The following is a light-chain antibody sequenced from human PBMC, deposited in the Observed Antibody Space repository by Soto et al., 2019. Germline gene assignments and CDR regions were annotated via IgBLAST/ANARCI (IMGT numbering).Light chain of an antibody. CDR3: CSYAGTFTYV. J-gene: IGLJ1*01. Sequence: QSVLTQPRSVSGSPGQSVTISCTGTSSDVGGYNYVSWYQHHPGKAPRLMIYDVSERPSGVPDRFSGSKSGKTASLTISGLQAEDEADFYCCSYAGTFTYVFGTGTKLTVL. V-gene: IGLV2-11*01. CDR2: DVS. CDR1: SSDVGGYNY.